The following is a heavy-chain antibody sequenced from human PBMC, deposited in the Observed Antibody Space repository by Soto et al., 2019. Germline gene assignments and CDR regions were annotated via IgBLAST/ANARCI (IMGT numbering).Heavy chain of an antibody. CDR1: GYTFTSYD. J-gene: IGHJ4*02. CDR3: ARERAVAGFDY. D-gene: IGHD6-19*01. V-gene: IGHV1-8*01. CDR2: MNPNSGNT. Sequence: QVQLVQSGAEVKKPGASVKVSCKAPGYTFTSYDINWGRQATGQGLEWMGWMNPNSGNTGYAKRFQGRVTMTRNTAISTAYMELSSLRSEATAVYYCARERAVAGFDYWGQGTLVTVSS.